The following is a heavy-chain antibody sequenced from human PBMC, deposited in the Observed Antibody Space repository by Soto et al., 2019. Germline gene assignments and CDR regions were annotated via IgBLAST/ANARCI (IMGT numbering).Heavy chain of an antibody. Sequence: SETLSLTCAVYGGSFSGYYWSWIRQPPGKGLEWIGEINHSGSTNYNPSLKSRVTISVDTSKNQFSLKLSSVTAADTAVYYCARAHRLLCFGQFPLYYWGQRTPVPVSS. CDR3: ARAHRLLCFGQFPLYY. D-gene: IGHD3-10*01. J-gene: IGHJ4*02. CDR2: INHSGST. V-gene: IGHV4-34*01. CDR1: GGSFSGYY.